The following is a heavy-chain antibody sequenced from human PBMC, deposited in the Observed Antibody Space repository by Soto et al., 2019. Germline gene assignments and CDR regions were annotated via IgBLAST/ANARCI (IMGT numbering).Heavy chain of an antibody. J-gene: IGHJ5*02. CDR2: IYYSGST. CDR1: GGSISSYY. Sequence: SETLSLTCTVSGGSISSYYWSWIRQPPGKGLEWIGYIYYSGSTNYNPSLKSRVTISVDTSKNQFSLKLSSVTAADTAVYYCAREVGATNPDWFDPWGQGTLVTVSS. V-gene: IGHV4-59*01. CDR3: AREVGATNPDWFDP. D-gene: IGHD1-26*01.